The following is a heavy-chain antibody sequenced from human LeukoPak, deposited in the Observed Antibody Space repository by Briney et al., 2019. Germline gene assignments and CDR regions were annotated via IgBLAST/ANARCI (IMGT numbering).Heavy chain of an antibody. CDR2: ISWNSNNI. D-gene: IGHD5-24*01. V-gene: IGHV3-9*01. CDR3: ARDGYNFYNWFDP. CDR1: GFTFDDYA. J-gene: IGHJ5*02. Sequence: GGSLRLSCAASGFTFDDYAMHWVRQAPGKGLEWVSGISWNSNNIGYADSVKGRFTISRDNAKNTLYLQMNSLRAEDTAVYYCARDGYNFYNWFDPWGQGTLVTVSS.